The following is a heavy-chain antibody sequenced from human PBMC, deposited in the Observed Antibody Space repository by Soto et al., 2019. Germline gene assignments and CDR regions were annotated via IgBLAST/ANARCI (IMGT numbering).Heavy chain of an antibody. CDR1: GFTFSSYG. J-gene: IGHJ4*02. CDR2: ISYDGSNK. D-gene: IGHD6-19*01. V-gene: IGHV3-30*18. Sequence: QVQLVESGGGVVQPGRSLRLSCAASGFTFSSYGMHWVRQAPGKGPEWVAVISYDGSNKYYTDSVKGRFTISRDNSKNTLYLQMNSLRDEDTAVYYCAKPKEGGWYYFDYWGQGTLVTVSS. CDR3: AKPKEGGWYYFDY.